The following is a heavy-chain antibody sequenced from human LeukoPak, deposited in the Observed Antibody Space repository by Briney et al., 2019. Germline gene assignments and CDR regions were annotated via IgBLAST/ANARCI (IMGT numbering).Heavy chain of an antibody. CDR1: GGSFSGYY. Sequence: SETLSLTCAVYGGSFSGYYWSWIRQPPGKGLEWIGEINHSGSTNYNPSLKSRVTMSVDTSKNQFSLKLSSVTAADTAVYYCARERGPTVTRYFDYWGQGTLVTVSS. D-gene: IGHD4-17*01. V-gene: IGHV4-34*01. J-gene: IGHJ4*02. CDR3: ARERGPTVTRYFDY. CDR2: INHSGST.